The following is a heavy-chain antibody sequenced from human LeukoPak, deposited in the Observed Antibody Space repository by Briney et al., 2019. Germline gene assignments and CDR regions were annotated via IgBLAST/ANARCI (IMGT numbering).Heavy chain of an antibody. D-gene: IGHD3-22*01. Sequence: PGGSLRLSCAASGFTFSDYYMSWLRQAPGKGLEWVSYISSSGSTIYYADSVKGRFTISRDNAKNSLYLQMNSLRPEDTAVYYCARVVSSGYYGVDYWGQGTLVTVSS. CDR1: GFTFSDYY. CDR2: ISSSGSTI. J-gene: IGHJ4*02. CDR3: ARVVSSGYYGVDY. V-gene: IGHV3-11*01.